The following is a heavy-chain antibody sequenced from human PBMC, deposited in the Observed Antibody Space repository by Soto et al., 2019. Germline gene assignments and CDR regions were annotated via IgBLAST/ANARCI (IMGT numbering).Heavy chain of an antibody. V-gene: IGHV3-33*01. Sequence: GKGLEWVAVICYDGSNKYYADSVKGRFTISRDNSKNTLYLQMNSLRAEDTAVYFCFCFCQEEDGIRYQLPVSAFLLNLSSDL. J-gene: IGHJ2*01. D-gene: IGHD3-9*01. CDR2: ICYDGSNK. CDR3: FCFCQEEDGIRYQLPVSAFLLNLSSDL.